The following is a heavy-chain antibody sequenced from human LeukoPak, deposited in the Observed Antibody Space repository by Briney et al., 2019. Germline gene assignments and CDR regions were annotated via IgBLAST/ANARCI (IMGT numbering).Heavy chain of an antibody. CDR2: ISYDGSNK. Sequence: AGGSLRLSCAASGFTFRSYAMHWVRQAPGKGLERVAVISYDGSNKYYANSVKGRFTISRDNSKNTLYLQMNSLRAEDTAVYYCARVARYYYGSWSYPGYWGQGTLVTVSS. V-gene: IGHV3-30*04. J-gene: IGHJ4*02. CDR1: GFTFRSYA. D-gene: IGHD3-10*01. CDR3: ARVARYYYGSWSYPGY.